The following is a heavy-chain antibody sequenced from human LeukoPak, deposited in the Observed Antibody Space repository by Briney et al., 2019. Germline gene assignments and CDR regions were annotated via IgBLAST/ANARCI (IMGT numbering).Heavy chain of an antibody. J-gene: IGHJ3*02. D-gene: IGHD3-22*01. Sequence: GGSLRLSCAASGFTFSSYSMNWVRQAPGKGLEWVSLIYSGGGTLYADSVKGRFTISRDNSKNTVFLQMSSLRAEDTAVYHCARGAYDSSACWAFDIWGQGTMVTVSS. CDR1: GFTFSSYS. V-gene: IGHV3-53*01. CDR2: IYSGGGT. CDR3: ARGAYDSSACWAFDI.